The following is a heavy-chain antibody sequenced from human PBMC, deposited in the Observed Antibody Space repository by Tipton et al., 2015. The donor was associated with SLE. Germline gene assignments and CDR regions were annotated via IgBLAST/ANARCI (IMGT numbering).Heavy chain of an antibody. CDR3: ARHSSTTLYHDAFDI. J-gene: IGHJ3*02. CDR2: IYYSGST. CDR1: GGSISSYY. V-gene: IGHV4-59*08. Sequence: TLSLTCTVSGGSISSYYWSWIRQPPGKGLEWIGSIYYSGSTYYNPSLKSRVTISVDTSKNQFSLKLSSVTAADTAVYYCARHSSTTLYHDAFDIWGQGTMVTVSS. D-gene: IGHD2/OR15-2a*01.